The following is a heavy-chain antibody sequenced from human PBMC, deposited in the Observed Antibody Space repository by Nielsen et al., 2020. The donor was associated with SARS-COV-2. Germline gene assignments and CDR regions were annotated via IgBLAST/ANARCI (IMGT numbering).Heavy chain of an antibody. V-gene: IGHV3-74*03. CDR3: ATCRGPYWYFDL. D-gene: IGHD3-10*01. CDR1: GFIFSNYR. CDR2: INPDESKT. J-gene: IGHJ2*01. Sequence: GESLKISCAASGFIFSNYRMHWVRQAPGQGLVWVSHINPDESKTTYADSVKGRFTISRDNAKNTLYLQMNSLRAEDTAVYYCATCRGPYWYFDLWGRGTLVTVSS.